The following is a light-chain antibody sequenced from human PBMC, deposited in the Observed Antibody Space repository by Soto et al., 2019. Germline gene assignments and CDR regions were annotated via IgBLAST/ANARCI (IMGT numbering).Light chain of an antibody. CDR1: QSVSSY. CDR3: QQRSNWPPLYT. J-gene: IGKJ2*01. CDR2: DAS. Sequence: EIVLTQSPATLSLSPGERATLSCRASQSVSSYLAWYQQKPGQAPRLLIYDASNRATGIPAKFSGSVSGTDFTLTISSLEPEDFSVYYCQQRSNWPPLYTLGQSTKLE. V-gene: IGKV3-11*01.